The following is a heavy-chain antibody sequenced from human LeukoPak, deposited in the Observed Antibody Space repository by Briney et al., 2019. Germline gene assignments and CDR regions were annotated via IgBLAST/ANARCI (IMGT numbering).Heavy chain of an antibody. CDR2: ISGSGGST. D-gene: IGHD5-18*01. CDR1: GFTFRSYE. V-gene: IGHV3-23*01. Sequence: EAGGSLRLSCEDSGFTFRSYEMNWVRQAPGKGLEWVSAISGSGGSTYYADSVKGRFTISRDNSKNTLYLQMNSLRAEDTAVYYCAKGSLGIQLWLLFDYWGQGTLVTVSS. J-gene: IGHJ4*02. CDR3: AKGSLGIQLWLLFDY.